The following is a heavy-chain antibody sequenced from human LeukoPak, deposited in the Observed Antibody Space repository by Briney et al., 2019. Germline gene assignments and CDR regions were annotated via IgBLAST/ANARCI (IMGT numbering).Heavy chain of an antibody. V-gene: IGHV3-21*01. CDR1: GFTFSSYS. D-gene: IGHD2-15*01. CDR2: ISSSSSYI. CDR3: ARDGYCSGGSCSALGVDAFDI. J-gene: IGHJ3*02. Sequence: PGGSLRLSCAASGFTFSSYSMNWVRQAPGKGLEWVSSISSSSSYIYYADSVKGRFTISRDNAKNSLYLQMNSLRAEDTAVYYCARDGYCSGGSCSALGVDAFDIWGQGTMVTVSS.